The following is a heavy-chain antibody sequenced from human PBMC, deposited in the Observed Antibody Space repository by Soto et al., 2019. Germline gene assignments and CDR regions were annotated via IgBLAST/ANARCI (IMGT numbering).Heavy chain of an antibody. Sequence: ASVKVSCKASGYTFTSYGISWVRQAPGQGLEWMGWISAYNGNTNYAQKLQGRVTMTTDTSTSTAYMELRSLRSDDTAVYYCARDQNVGFTIFGVVPFDPWGQGTLVTVSS. CDR3: ARDQNVGFTIFGVVPFDP. CDR1: GYTFTSYG. J-gene: IGHJ5*02. D-gene: IGHD3-3*01. CDR2: ISAYNGNT. V-gene: IGHV1-18*04.